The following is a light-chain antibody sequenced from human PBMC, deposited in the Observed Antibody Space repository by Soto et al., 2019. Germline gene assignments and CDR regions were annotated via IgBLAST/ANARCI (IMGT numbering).Light chain of an antibody. Sequence: EIVLTQSPGTLSLSPGERATLSCRASQSVSSSYLAWYQQKPGQAPRLLIYGASSRATGIPDRFSGSGSGKDYTLTISRLEPEDFTVYYCQQYGSPPGGTFAQWTKV. CDR2: GAS. CDR1: QSVSSSY. CDR3: QQYGSPPGGT. J-gene: IGKJ1*01. V-gene: IGKV3-20*01.